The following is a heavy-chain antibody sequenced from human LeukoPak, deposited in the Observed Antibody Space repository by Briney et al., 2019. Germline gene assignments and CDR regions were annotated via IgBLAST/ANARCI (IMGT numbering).Heavy chain of an antibody. J-gene: IGHJ4*01. D-gene: IGHD6-13*01. Sequence: PGGSLRLSCAGSGFSFNSYALHWVRQAPGKGLEWVSGISGLGDKQYYADSVKGRFTISRDNSKNIVYLDMSSLRVEETGIYYCAKDSNAWYFYFDSWGQGTPVTVSS. CDR2: ISGLGDKQ. CDR1: GFSFNSYA. V-gene: IGHV3-23*01. CDR3: AKDSNAWYFYFDS.